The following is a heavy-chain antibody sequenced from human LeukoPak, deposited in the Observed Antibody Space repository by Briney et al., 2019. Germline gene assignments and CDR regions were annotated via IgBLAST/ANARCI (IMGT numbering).Heavy chain of an antibody. J-gene: IGHJ4*02. D-gene: IGHD3-3*01. CDR3: ARVLLVSYYDFWSGYGDYFDY. CDR1: GYTFTSYG. Sequence: ASVKVSCKASGYTFTSYGISWVRQAPGQGLEWMGWISAYNGNTNYAQKLQGRVTMTTDTSTSTAYMELRSLRSDDTAVYYCARVLLVSYYDFWSGYGDYFDYWGQGTLVTVSS. V-gene: IGHV1-18*01. CDR2: ISAYNGNT.